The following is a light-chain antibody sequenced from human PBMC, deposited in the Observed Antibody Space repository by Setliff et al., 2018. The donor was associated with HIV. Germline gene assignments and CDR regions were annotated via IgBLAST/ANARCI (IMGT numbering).Light chain of an antibody. CDR2: DVS. CDR1: SDDIGRYYY. V-gene: IGLV2-14*03. CDR3: TSYTINILYV. Sequence: QSALTQPASVSGSPGQAITISCTGTSDDIGRYYYVSWYQQLPGKAPKLIMYDVSHRPSGVSTRFSGSKSGDTASLTISGLQAEDEAHYYCTSYTINILYVFGSGTKATVL. J-gene: IGLJ1*01.